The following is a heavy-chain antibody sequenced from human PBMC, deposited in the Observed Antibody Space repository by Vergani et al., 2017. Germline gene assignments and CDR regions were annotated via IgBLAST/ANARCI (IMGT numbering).Heavy chain of an antibody. CDR3: ARGGRQWLGRTYFDY. Sequence: QVQLQQWGPGLLKPSETLSLTCAVYGGSFSGYYWSWIRQPPGKGLEWIGEINHSGSTNYNPSLKSRVTISVDTSKNQFSLKLSSVTAADTAVYYCARGGRQWLGRTYFDYWGQGTLVTVSS. D-gene: IGHD6-19*01. V-gene: IGHV4-34*01. CDR2: INHSGST. J-gene: IGHJ4*02. CDR1: GGSFSGYY.